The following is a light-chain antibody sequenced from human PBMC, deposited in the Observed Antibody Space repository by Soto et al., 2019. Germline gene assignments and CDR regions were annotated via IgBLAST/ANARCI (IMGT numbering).Light chain of an antibody. V-gene: IGLV1-40*01. CDR2: GNN. CDR3: QSYDNSLSAWV. Sequence: QSVLTQPPSVSGAPGQRVTISCTGSRPNIGAGYDVHWYQQLPGTAPKLLIYGNNNRPSGVPDRFSGSTSGTSASLAITGLQDEDEADYYCQSYDNSLSAWVFGGGTKLTVL. CDR1: RPNIGAGYD. J-gene: IGLJ3*02.